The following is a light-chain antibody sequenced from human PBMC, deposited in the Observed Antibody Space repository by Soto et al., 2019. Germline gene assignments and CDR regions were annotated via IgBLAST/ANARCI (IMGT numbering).Light chain of an antibody. V-gene: IGKV1-39*01. CDR2: AAS. J-gene: IGKJ3*01. CDR3: HHSFSVPST. CDR1: QSIKTY. Sequence: DIQMTQSPSSLSASVGDRVTITCRASQSIKTYLNWYQQKPGRAPNLLIYAASNLQRGVPSRFSGSGSGTDFPLTISGLQPEDLATYYCHHSFSVPSTFGPGTKVHLK.